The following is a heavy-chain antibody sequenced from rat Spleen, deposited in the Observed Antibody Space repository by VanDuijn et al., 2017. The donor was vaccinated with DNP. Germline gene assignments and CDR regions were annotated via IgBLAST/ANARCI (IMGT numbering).Heavy chain of an antibody. CDR3: ARHRTIMPYYYVMDA. J-gene: IGHJ4*01. CDR2: LSFDGSST. CDR1: GFTFSKYG. V-gene: IGHV5-29*01. D-gene: IGHD1-12*01. Sequence: EVQLVESGGGLVQPGRSLKISCVASGFTFSKYGMAWVRQAPTKGLEWVAALSFDGSSTYYRDSVKGRFTISRDNAQSTLYLQMDSLRSEDTATYYCARHRTIMPYYYVMDAWGQGASVTVSS.